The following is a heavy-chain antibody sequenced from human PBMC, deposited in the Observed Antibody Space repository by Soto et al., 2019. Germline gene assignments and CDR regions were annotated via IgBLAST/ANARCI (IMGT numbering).Heavy chain of an antibody. D-gene: IGHD3-22*01. V-gene: IGHV3-30*18. J-gene: IGHJ3*02. CDR1: GFTFSSYG. CDR2: ISYDGSNK. Sequence: QVQLVESGGGVVQPGRSLRLSCAASGFTFSSYGMHWVRQAPGKGLEWVAVISYDGSNKYYADSVKGRFTISRDNSKNTLYLQMNSLRAEDTAVYYCAKDFYDSSFGTFDIWGQGTMVTVSS. CDR3: AKDFYDSSFGTFDI.